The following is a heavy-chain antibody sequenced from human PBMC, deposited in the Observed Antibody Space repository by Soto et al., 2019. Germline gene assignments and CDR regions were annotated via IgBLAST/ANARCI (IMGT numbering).Heavy chain of an antibody. J-gene: IGHJ5*01. Sequence: QVQLEQSGAEVKMPGASVKVSCKASGYAFTTYGITWVRQAPGQGLEWVGWINTYNGNTAYAQRLQGRITLTTETSTPTAYMELRSLSSDDAAVYYCARRGYTDVLWFDFWGQGTLVTVSS. CDR1: GYAFTTYG. CDR3: ARRGYTDVLWFDF. V-gene: IGHV1-18*01. CDR2: INTYNGNT. D-gene: IGHD5-18*01.